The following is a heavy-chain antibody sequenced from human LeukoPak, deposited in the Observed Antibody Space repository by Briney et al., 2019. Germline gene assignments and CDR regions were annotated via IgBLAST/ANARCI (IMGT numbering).Heavy chain of an antibody. CDR1: GDSISSYY. CDR3: ASGGYSYGYRGGFDY. Sequence: PSETLSLTCTVSGDSISSYYWSWTRQPPGKGLEWIGYIYYSGSTNYNPSLKSRVTISVDTSKNQFSLKLSSVTAADTAVYYCASGGYSYGYRGGFDYWGQGTLVTVSS. D-gene: IGHD5-18*01. CDR2: IYYSGST. V-gene: IGHV4-59*08. J-gene: IGHJ4*02.